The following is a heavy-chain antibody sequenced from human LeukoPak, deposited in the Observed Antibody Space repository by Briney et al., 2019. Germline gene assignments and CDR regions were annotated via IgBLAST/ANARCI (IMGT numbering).Heavy chain of an antibody. J-gene: IGHJ4*02. D-gene: IGHD3-22*01. CDR3: ARDSRDSSGYYRARSLTY. CDR1: GGTFSSYA. CDR2: IIPILGIA. Sequence: ASVKVSCKASGGTFSSYAISWVRQAPGQGLEWMGRIIPILGIANYAQKFQGRVTITADKSTSTAYMELSSLRSEDTAVYYCARDSRDSSGYYRARSLTYWGQGTLVTVSS. V-gene: IGHV1-69*04.